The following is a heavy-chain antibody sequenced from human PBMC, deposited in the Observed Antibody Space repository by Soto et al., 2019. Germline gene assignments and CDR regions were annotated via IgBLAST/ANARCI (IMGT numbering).Heavy chain of an antibody. CDR2: INAYNGNT. Sequence: QGQLVQSGAEVKKPGASVKVSCKASGYTFTSYGINWVRQAPGQGLEWMGWINAYNGNTNYAQKLQGRVTMTTDTSTSTAYMELRSLRSDDTAVYYCARVSGAVAGIAIQDWYFDLWGRGTPVTVSS. CDR1: GYTFTSYG. CDR3: ARVSGAVAGIAIQDWYFDL. V-gene: IGHV1-18*01. J-gene: IGHJ2*01. D-gene: IGHD6-19*01.